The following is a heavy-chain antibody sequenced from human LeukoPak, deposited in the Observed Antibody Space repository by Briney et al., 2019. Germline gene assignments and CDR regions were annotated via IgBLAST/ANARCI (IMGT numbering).Heavy chain of an antibody. CDR3: AKDPSIASYGDFLIDY. CDR1: GFTFGSYG. V-gene: IGHV3-30*02. CDR2: IRYDGSNK. D-gene: IGHD4-17*01. J-gene: IGHJ4*02. Sequence: GGSLRLSCAASGFTFGSYGMHWVRQAPGKGLEWVAFIRYDGSNKYYADSVKGRFTISRDNSKNTLYLQMNSLRAEDTAVYYCAKDPSIASYGDFLIDYWGQGTLVTVSS.